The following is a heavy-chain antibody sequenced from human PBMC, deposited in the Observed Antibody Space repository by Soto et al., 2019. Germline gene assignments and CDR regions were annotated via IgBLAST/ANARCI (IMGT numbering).Heavy chain of an antibody. CDR1: GFTFSSYA. Sequence: GGSLRLSCAASGFTFSSYAMSWVRQAPGKGLEWVSAISGSGGSTYYADSVKGRFTISRDNSKNTLYLQMNSLRAEDTAVYYCAKSMRYCSSTSCPPNRDYYFDYWGQGTLVTVSS. D-gene: IGHD2-2*01. V-gene: IGHV3-23*01. CDR3: AKSMRYCSSTSCPPNRDYYFDY. J-gene: IGHJ4*02. CDR2: ISGSGGST.